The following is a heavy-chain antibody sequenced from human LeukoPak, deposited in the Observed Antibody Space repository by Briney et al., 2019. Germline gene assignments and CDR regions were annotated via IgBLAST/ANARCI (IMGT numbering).Heavy chain of an antibody. CDR2: INPNTGDT. V-gene: IGHV1-2*02. Sequence: ASVKVSCKASGYTFTAYFIHWVRQAPGQGLEWVGWINPNTGDTSYAQKFQGRVTLTGDTSITTAYMELSSLRSDDTTVYYCARSIAAAGTEGYWGQGTLVTVSS. J-gene: IGHJ4*02. CDR1: GYTFTAYF. D-gene: IGHD6-13*01. CDR3: ARSIAAAGTEGY.